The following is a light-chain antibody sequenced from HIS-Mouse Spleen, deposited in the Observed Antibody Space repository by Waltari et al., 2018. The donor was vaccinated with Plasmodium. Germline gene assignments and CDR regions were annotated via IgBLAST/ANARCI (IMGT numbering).Light chain of an antibody. Sequence: SYELTQPPSVSVSPGQTARITCSGDALPTKYAYWYQQKSGQAPVLVIYEDSKRPSGIPERFSGSSSGTMATLTISGGQVEDEADYYCYSTDSSGNHRVFGGGTKLTVL. CDR3: YSTDSSGNHRV. J-gene: IGLJ3*02. V-gene: IGLV3-10*01. CDR1: ALPTKY. CDR2: EDS.